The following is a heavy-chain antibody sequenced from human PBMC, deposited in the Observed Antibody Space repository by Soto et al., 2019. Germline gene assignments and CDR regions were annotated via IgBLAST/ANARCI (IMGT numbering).Heavy chain of an antibody. J-gene: IGHJ1*01. Sequence: QVQLVPSGAEVKKPGASVKVSCKASGYTFTSYGISWVRQAPGQGFEWMGWISAYNGNTNYAQKLQGRVTMPTDTSTSTAYMELRSLRSDDTAVYSCARGHPLYCSGGSCYSEYFQHWGQGTLVTVSS. CDR1: GYTFTSYG. D-gene: IGHD2-15*01. CDR2: ISAYNGNT. V-gene: IGHV1-18*01. CDR3: ARGHPLYCSGGSCYSEYFQH.